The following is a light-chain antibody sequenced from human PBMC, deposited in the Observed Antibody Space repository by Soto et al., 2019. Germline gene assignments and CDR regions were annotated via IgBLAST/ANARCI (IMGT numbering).Light chain of an antibody. CDR1: QSVSSY. Sequence: EIVLTQSPATLSLSPGERATLSCRASQSVSSYLAWYQQKPGQAPRLLIYDASNRATGIPARFSGSGSGTDFTLTFSSLEPEDFAVYYCQQRSYWPYTFGQGTKLEIK. CDR2: DAS. CDR3: QQRSYWPYT. V-gene: IGKV3-11*01. J-gene: IGKJ2*01.